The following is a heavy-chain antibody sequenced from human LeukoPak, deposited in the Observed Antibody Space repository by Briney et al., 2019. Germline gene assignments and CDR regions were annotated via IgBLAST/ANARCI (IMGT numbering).Heavy chain of an antibody. CDR2: ISSSGSTI. V-gene: IGHV3-48*03. Sequence: GGSLRLSCAASGFTFNSYAMSWVRQAPGKGLEWVSYISSSGSTIYYAGSVKGRFTISRDNARNSLYLQVNSLRAEDTAIYYCAREGYFESDPFDYWGQGTLVTVSS. CDR1: GFTFNSYA. J-gene: IGHJ4*02. CDR3: AREGYFESDPFDY. D-gene: IGHD3-9*01.